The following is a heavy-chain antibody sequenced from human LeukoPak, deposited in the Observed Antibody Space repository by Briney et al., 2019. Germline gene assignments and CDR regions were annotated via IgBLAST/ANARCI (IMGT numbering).Heavy chain of an antibody. CDR3: ARVRSSWYYFDY. J-gene: IGHJ4*02. CDR2: INSDGSTT. Sequence: PGGSLRLSCAASGFTFSSHWMHWVRQAPGKGLVWVSRINSDGSTTSYADSVKGRFTISRDNAKNTLYLQMNSLRAEDTAVYYCARVRSSWYYFDYWGQGTLVTVSS. CDR1: GFTFSSHW. D-gene: IGHD6-13*01. V-gene: IGHV3-74*01.